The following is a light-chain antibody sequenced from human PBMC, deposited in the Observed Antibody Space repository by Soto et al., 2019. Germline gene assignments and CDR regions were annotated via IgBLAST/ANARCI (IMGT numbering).Light chain of an antibody. V-gene: IGKV3-20*01. CDR2: GAS. CDR1: QSVSNNH. CDR3: QQYGSSTYT. Sequence: EIVLTQSPGSLSLSPRERATLSCRASQSVSNNHLAWYQQKPGQAPRLLIYGASRRATGIPDRFSGSGSGTEFTLTISRLEPEEFAVYYCQQYGSSTYTFGQGTKVEIK. J-gene: IGKJ2*01.